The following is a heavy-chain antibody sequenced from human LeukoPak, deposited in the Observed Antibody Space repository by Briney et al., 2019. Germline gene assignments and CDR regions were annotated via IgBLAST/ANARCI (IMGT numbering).Heavy chain of an antibody. Sequence: GSSVKVSCKAFGGTFSSYAISWVRQAPGQGLEWMGGIIPIFGTANYAQKFQGRVTITADESTSTAYMELSSLRSEDTAVYYCARAARVVPAAFDYWGQGTLVTVSS. J-gene: IGHJ4*02. CDR1: GGTFSSYA. CDR2: IIPIFGTA. V-gene: IGHV1-69*01. CDR3: ARAARVVPAAFDY. D-gene: IGHD2-2*01.